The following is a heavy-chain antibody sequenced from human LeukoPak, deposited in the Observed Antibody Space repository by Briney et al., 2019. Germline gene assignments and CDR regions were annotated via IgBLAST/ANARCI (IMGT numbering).Heavy chain of an antibody. CDR1: RFTFSSYG. CDR2: IWYDGNNK. D-gene: IGHD2-8*01. CDR3: ARVMAWVSDY. Sequence: PGRSLRLSCAASRFTFSSYGMHWVRQAPGKGLEWVAVIWYDGNNKYYEDSVKGRFSISRDNSKNTLYLHVNSLRAEDTAVYYCARVMAWVSDYWGRGTLVTVSS. J-gene: IGHJ4*02. V-gene: IGHV3-33*01.